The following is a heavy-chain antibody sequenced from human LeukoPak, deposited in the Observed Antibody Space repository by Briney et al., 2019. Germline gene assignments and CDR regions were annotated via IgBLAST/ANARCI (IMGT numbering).Heavy chain of an antibody. D-gene: IGHD3-10*01. Sequence: SETLSLTCAVYGGSFSGYYWSWIRQPPGKGLEWIGEINHSGSTNYNPSLKSRVTISVDTSKNQFSLKLSPVTAADTAVYYCARTTMVRGVTTYYYYYYMDVWGKGTTVTISS. CDR2: INHSGST. J-gene: IGHJ6*03. CDR3: ARTTMVRGVTTYYYYYYMDV. CDR1: GGSFSGYY. V-gene: IGHV4-34*01.